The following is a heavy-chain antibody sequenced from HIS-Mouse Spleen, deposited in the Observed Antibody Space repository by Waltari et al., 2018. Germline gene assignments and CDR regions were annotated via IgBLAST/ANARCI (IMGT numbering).Heavy chain of an antibody. CDR3: ARQAAAGLFDY. CDR2: IHHSGST. J-gene: IGHJ4*02. CDR1: GGSFSGYY. Sequence: QVQLQQWGAGLLKPSETLSLTCAVYGGSFSGYYWSWIRQPPGKGLEWIGEIHHSGSTNYTPSLKSRVTISVDTSKNQFSLMLSSVTAADTAVYYCARQAAAGLFDYWGQGTLVTVSS. D-gene: IGHD6-13*01. V-gene: IGHV4-34*01.